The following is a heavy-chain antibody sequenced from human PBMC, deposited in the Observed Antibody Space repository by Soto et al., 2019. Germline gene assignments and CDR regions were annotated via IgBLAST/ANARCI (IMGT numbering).Heavy chain of an antibody. CDR3: AXXRXRGVIIDFDY. D-gene: IGHD3-10*01. V-gene: IGHV3-23*01. Sequence: EVQLLESGGGLVQPGGSLRLSCAASGFTFSSYAMSWVRQAPGKGLEWVSGISGSSGSTYYADSVKGRFTISRDNSKNTLYLQMNXXXAEDTXXXYCAXXRXRGVIIDFDYWGQGTLVTVSS. J-gene: IGHJ4*02. CDR1: GFTFSSYA. CDR2: ISGSSGST.